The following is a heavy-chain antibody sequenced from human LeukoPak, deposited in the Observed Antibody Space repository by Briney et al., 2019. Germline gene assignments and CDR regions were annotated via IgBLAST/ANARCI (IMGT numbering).Heavy chain of an antibody. CDR3: ARVTGGYSFGAFDY. V-gene: IGHV4-59*01. Sequence: SETLSLTCTVSGGSISSYSWSWIRQPPGKGLEWIGNIYCSGSTNYNPSLKSRVTISVDTSKNQFSLKLSSVTAADTAVYYCARVTGGYSFGAFDYWGQGTLVTVSS. CDR2: IYCSGST. D-gene: IGHD5-18*01. CDR1: GGSISSYS. J-gene: IGHJ4*02.